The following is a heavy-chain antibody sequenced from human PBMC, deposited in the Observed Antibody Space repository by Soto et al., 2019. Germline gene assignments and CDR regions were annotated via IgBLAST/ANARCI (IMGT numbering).Heavy chain of an antibody. CDR1: GFTFSSYG. D-gene: IGHD1-26*01. Sequence: GGSLILSCAAAGFTFSSYGMHWVRQAPGKGLGWVGGISYDGSSKYYADSVKGRFTISRDNPNNTLHLQMNSLRAEDTAVYYCAKSTFRAIGIVGSTRIFSFEYWGEGTLVTVSS. J-gene: IGHJ4*02. CDR2: ISYDGSSK. V-gene: IGHV3-30*18. CDR3: AKSTFRAIGIVGSTRIFSFEY.